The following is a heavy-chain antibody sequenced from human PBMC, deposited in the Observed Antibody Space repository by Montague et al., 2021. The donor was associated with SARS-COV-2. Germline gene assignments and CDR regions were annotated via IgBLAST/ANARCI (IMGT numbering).Heavy chain of an antibody. CDR1: GFSLSTPNVG. CDR3: AHLIRYYDIFTNIHFDY. V-gene: IGHV2-5*01. CDR2: IYSNDEK. D-gene: IGHD3-9*01. Sequence: PALVKPTQTLTLTCTFSGFSLSTPNVGVGRIRQPPGKALGWVAVIYSNDEKRYSPSLRNRLTITKDTAKNQVVLSLTYVDPVDTTTYYCAHLIRYYDIFTNIHFDYWGRGSQVTIST. J-gene: IGHJ4*02.